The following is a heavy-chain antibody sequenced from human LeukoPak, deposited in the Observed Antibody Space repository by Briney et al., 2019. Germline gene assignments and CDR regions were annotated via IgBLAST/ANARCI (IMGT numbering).Heavy chain of an antibody. J-gene: IGHJ6*04. Sequence: ASVKVSCKVSGYTLTELSMHWVRQAPGKGLEWMGGFDPEDGETIYAQKFQGRVTMTEDTSTDTAYMELSSLRSEDTAVYYCAPSILVDPAETIIYPYGRDVGAKGTTVPAS. V-gene: IGHV1-24*01. D-gene: IGHD2-2*01. CDR3: APSILVDPAETIIYPYGRDV. CDR2: FDPEDGET. CDR1: GYTLTELS.